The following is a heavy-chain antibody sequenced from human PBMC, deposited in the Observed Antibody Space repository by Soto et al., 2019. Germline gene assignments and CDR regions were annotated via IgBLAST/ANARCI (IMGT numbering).Heavy chain of an antibody. CDR2: IYYSGST. Sequence: PSETLSLTCTVSGGSISGYYWSWIRQPPGKGLEWIGYIYYSGSTNYNPSLKSRVTISVDTSRNQFSLKLSSVTAADTAVYYCVRGEIAAVFLDVWGQGTTVTVSS. CDR3: VRGEIAAVFLDV. J-gene: IGHJ6*02. CDR1: GGSISGYY. V-gene: IGHV4-59*12. D-gene: IGHD6-13*01.